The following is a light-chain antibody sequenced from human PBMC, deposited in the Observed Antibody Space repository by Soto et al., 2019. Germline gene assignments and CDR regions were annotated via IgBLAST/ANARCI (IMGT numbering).Light chain of an antibody. Sequence: DIQMTQSPSSLSASVGDRVTITCHSSQDISNYLNWYQQKPGKAPKLLIYDASNLETGVPSRFSGSGSGTDFTFTISSLQPEDIATYYCQQYDNPPLFTFGPGTKVDI. CDR2: DAS. J-gene: IGKJ3*01. CDR1: QDISNY. V-gene: IGKV1-33*01. CDR3: QQYDNPPLFT.